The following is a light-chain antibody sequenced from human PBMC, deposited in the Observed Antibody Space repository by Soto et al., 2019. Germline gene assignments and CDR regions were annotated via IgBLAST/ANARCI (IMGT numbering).Light chain of an antibody. CDR2: EVS. J-gene: IGLJ1*01. CDR1: SSDVGGYNY. CDR3: SSYTSSSPSPYV. V-gene: IGLV2-14*01. Sequence: QSALTQPASVSGSPGQSITISCTGTSSDVGGYNYVSWYQQHPGKAPKLMIYEVSNRPSGVSNRFSGSKSGNTASLTISGLQAEDEDDYYCSSYTSSSPSPYVFGTGTKVTVL.